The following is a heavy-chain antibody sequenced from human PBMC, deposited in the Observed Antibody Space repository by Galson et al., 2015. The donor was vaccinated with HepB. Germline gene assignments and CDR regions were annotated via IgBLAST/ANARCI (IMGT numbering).Heavy chain of an antibody. D-gene: IGHD6-6*01. J-gene: IGHJ4*02. V-gene: IGHV1-18*01. CDR3: ATARYSTSPPDN. CDR1: GYTFTNFG. Sequence: CKASGYTFTNFGISWVRQAPGQGLEWMAWISAYNGNTDYARKLQGRVTMTTDTSTSTAYMELRSLTSDDTAVYYCATARYSTSPPDNWGQGTLFTVSS. CDR2: ISAYNGNT.